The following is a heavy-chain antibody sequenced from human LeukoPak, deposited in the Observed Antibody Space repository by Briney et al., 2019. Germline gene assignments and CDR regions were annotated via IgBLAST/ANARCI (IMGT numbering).Heavy chain of an antibody. CDR2: IYYSGST. Sequence: SETLSLTCTVSGGSISSYYWSWIRQPPGKGLEWIGYIYYSGSTNYNPSLKSRVTISVDTSKNQFSLKLSSVTAADTAVYYCARLAWGRLDYWGQGTLVTVSS. CDR3: ARLAWGRLDY. V-gene: IGHV4-59*08. J-gene: IGHJ4*02. D-gene: IGHD7-27*01. CDR1: GGSISSYY.